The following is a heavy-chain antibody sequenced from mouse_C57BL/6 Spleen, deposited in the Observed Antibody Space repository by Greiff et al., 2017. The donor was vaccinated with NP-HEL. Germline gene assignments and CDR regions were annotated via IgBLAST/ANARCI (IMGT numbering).Heavy chain of an antibody. CDR3: ARGGYGSSRYYFDY. CDR1: GYSITSGYY. Sequence: EVKLLESGPCLVKPSQSLSLTCSVTGYSITSGYYWNWIRQFPGNKLEWMGYISYDGSNNYNPSLKNRISITRDTSKNQFFLKLNSVTTEDTATYYCARGGYGSSRYYFDYWGQGTTLTVSS. J-gene: IGHJ2*01. D-gene: IGHD1-1*01. CDR2: ISYDGSN. V-gene: IGHV3-6*01.